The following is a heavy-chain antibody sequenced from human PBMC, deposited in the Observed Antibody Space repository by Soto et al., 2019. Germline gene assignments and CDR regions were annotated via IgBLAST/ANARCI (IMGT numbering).Heavy chain of an antibody. V-gene: IGHV3-48*03. D-gene: IGHD3-9*01. CDR3: ARAECSSPDCLTAYYSYGLDV. CDR2: INTAGSTK. CDR1: GFTFSNLE. Sequence: GGSLRLSCAASGFTFSNLEMHWVRQAPGKGLEWVSYINTAGSTKYYAESVKGRFTISRDNARNSLFLQMNSLRAEDTAVYYCARAECSSPDCLTAYYSYGLDVWGQGSMVTVSS. J-gene: IGHJ6*02.